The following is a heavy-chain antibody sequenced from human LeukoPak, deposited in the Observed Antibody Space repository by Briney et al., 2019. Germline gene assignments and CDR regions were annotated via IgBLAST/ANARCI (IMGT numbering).Heavy chain of an antibody. D-gene: IGHD1-7*01. J-gene: IGHJ5*02. CDR1: GFTFDDYA. CDR3: AKEAKNWNYNWFDP. V-gene: IGHV3-43*02. Sequence: GGSLRLSCAASGFTFDDYAMHWVRQAPGEGLEWVSLISGDGGSTYYADSVKGRFTISRDNSKNSLYLQMNSLRTEDTALYYCAKEAKNWNYNWFDPWGQGTLVTVSS. CDR2: ISGDGGST.